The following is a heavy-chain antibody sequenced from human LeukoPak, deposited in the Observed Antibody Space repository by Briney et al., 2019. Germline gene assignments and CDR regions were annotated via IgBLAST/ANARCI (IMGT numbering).Heavy chain of an antibody. CDR2: ISGSGGST. CDR3: AKVLNYYDSSGYSGPLYYFDY. CDR1: GFTFSSYG. J-gene: IGHJ4*02. D-gene: IGHD3-22*01. V-gene: IGHV3-23*01. Sequence: PGGTLRLSCAASGFTFSSYGVSWVRQAPGKGLEWVSAISGSGGSTYYADSVKGRFTISRDNSKNTLYLQMNSLRAEDTAVYYCAKVLNYYDSSGYSGPLYYFDYWGQGTLVTVSS.